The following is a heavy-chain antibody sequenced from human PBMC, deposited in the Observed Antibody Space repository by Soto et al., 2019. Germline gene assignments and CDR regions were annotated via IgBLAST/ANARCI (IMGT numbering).Heavy chain of an antibody. J-gene: IGHJ4*02. CDR1: GFTFSSYA. D-gene: IGHD5-12*01. CDR2: ISYDGSNK. Sequence: LRLSCAASGFTFSSYAMHWVRQAPGKGLEWVAVISYDGSNKYYADSVKGRFTISRDNSKNTLHLQMNSLRAEDTAVYYCARDGRWLQFGYFDYWGQGTLVTVSS. CDR3: ARDGRWLQFGYFDY. V-gene: IGHV3-30-3*01.